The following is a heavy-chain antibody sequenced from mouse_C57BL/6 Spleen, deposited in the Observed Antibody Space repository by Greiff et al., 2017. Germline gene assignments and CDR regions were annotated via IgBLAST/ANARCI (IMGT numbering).Heavy chain of an antibody. CDR3: ARGRTTVVGDYAMDY. Sequence: QVQLQQSGAELAKPGASVKLSCKASGYTFTSYWMHWVKQRPGQGLEWIGYINPSSGYTKYNQKFKDKATLTAAKSSSTAYMQLSSLPYEDSAVYYCARGRTTVVGDYAMDYWGQGTSVTVSS. CDR1: GYTFTSYW. D-gene: IGHD1-1*01. CDR2: INPSSGYT. J-gene: IGHJ4*01. V-gene: IGHV1-7*01.